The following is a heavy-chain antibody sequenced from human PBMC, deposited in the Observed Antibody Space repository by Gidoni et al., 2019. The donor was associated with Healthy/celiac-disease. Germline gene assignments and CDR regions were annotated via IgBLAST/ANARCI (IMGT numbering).Heavy chain of an antibody. Sequence: QLQLQESGPGLVKPSETLSITCTVSGGSISSSSYYWGWIRQPPGKGLEWIGSIYYSGSTYYNPSLKSRVTISVDTSKNQFSLKLSSVTAADTAVYYCASLWSSSSWVDYWGQGTLVTVSS. V-gene: IGHV4-39*07. CDR2: IYYSGST. J-gene: IGHJ4*02. D-gene: IGHD6-6*01. CDR3: ASLWSSSSWVDY. CDR1: GGSISSSSYY.